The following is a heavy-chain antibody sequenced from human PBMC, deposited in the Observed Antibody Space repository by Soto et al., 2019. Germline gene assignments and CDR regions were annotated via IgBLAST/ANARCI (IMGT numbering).Heavy chain of an antibody. CDR3: ARARILRGYSGYDPAPYFDY. Sequence: GGSLRLSCAASGFTFSSYWMSWVRQAPGKGLEWVANIKQDGSEKYYVDSVKGRFTISRDNAKNSLYLQMNSLRAEDTAVYYCARARILRGYSGYDPAPYFDYWGQGTLVTVSS. D-gene: IGHD5-12*01. V-gene: IGHV3-7*01. CDR2: IKQDGSEK. CDR1: GFTFSSYW. J-gene: IGHJ4*02.